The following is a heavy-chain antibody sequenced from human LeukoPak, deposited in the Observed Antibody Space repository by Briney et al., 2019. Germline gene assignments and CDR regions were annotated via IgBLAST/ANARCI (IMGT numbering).Heavy chain of an antibody. CDR3: ARGKKRSLWFGESHFDY. CDR1: GGSFSGYY. Sequence: SETLSLTCAVYGGSFSGYYWSWIRQPPGKGLECIGEINHSGSTNYNPSLKSRVTISVDTSKNQFSLKLSSVTAADTAVYYCARGKKRSLWFGESHFDYWGQGTLVTVSS. V-gene: IGHV4-34*01. J-gene: IGHJ4*02. D-gene: IGHD3-10*01. CDR2: INHSGST.